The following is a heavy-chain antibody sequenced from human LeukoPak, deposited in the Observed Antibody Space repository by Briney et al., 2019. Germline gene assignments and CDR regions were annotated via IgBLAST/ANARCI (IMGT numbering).Heavy chain of an antibody. Sequence: PGRSLRLSCAASGFTFSSYGMHWVRQAPGKGLELVAVISYDGSNKYYADSVKGRFTISRDNSKNTLYLQMNSLRAEDTAVYYCAKDQYSSGWYSDYWGQGTLVTVSS. CDR3: AKDQYSSGWYSDY. CDR1: GFTFSSYG. CDR2: ISYDGSNK. D-gene: IGHD6-19*01. J-gene: IGHJ4*02. V-gene: IGHV3-30*18.